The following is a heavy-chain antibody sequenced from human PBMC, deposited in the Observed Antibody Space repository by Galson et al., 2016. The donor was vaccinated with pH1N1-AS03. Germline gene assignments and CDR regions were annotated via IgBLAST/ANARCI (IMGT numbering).Heavy chain of an antibody. D-gene: IGHD4-23*01. Sequence: SLRLSCAASGFTFRSYWMTWVRQAPGKGLEWVANIKQDGGENYSLDSVKGRFTISRDNVENSVYLQLNSLKVEDTAMYYCARIKGGGNSDGFDIWGLGTKVIVSS. V-gene: IGHV3-7*01. CDR3: ARIKGGGNSDGFDI. CDR1: GFTFRSYW. J-gene: IGHJ3*02. CDR2: IKQDGGEN.